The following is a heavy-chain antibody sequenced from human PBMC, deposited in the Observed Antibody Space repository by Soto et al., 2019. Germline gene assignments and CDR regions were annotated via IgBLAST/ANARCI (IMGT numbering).Heavy chain of an antibody. J-gene: IGHJ4*02. D-gene: IGHD3-9*01. V-gene: IGHV3-15*01. CDR1: GFTFSNAW. CDR2: IKSKTDGGTT. Sequence: EVQLVESGGGLVKPGGSLRLSCAASGFTFSNAWMSWVRQAPGKGLEWVGRIKSKTDGGTTDYAAPVKGRFTISRDDSKNTLYLQMNSLKTEDTAVYYCTTSRYFDWLRQIDYWGQGTLVTVSS. CDR3: TTSRYFDWLRQIDY.